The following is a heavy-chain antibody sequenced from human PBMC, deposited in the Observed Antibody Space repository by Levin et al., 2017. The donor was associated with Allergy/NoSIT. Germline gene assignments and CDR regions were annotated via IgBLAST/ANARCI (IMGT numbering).Heavy chain of an antibody. J-gene: IGHJ4*02. V-gene: IGHV4-4*07. Sequence: GSLRLSCIVSGDSISGHYWSWIRQPVGKGLEWIGRIFMGGITNYNASLRSRVTISGDMSRNEVSLRLSSVTAADTAIYYCAREYSYGQYFFDFWGPGTQVTVSS. CDR2: IFMGGIT. CDR1: GDSISGHY. CDR3: AREYSYGQYFFDF. D-gene: IGHD5-18*01.